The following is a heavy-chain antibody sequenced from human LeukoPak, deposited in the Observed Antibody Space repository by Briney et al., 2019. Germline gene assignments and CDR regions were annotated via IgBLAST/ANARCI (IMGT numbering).Heavy chain of an antibody. CDR2: ISSNGGST. CDR1: GFTFSSYA. Sequence: GGSLRLSCAASGFTFSSYAMHWVRQAPGKGLEYVSAISSNGGSTYYANSVKGRFTISRVNSKNTLYLQMGSLRAEDMAVYYCARVAAVAEGYFDYWGQGTLVTVSS. J-gene: IGHJ4*02. D-gene: IGHD6-13*01. CDR3: ARVAAVAEGYFDY. V-gene: IGHV3-64*01.